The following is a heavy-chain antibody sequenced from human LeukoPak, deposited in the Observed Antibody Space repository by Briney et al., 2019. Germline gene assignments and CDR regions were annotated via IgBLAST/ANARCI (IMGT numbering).Heavy chain of an antibody. CDR1: GFTSSSYA. D-gene: IGHD2-2*01. CDR3: AKDRGVVVPDDYYYYYMDV. V-gene: IGHV3-23*01. Sequence: GGSLRLSCAASGFTSSSYAMSWVRQAPGKGLEWVSAISGSGGSTYYADSVKGRFTISRDNSKNTLYLQMNSLRAEDTAVYYCAKDRGVVVPDDYYYYYMDVWGKGTTVTVSS. J-gene: IGHJ6*03. CDR2: ISGSGGST.